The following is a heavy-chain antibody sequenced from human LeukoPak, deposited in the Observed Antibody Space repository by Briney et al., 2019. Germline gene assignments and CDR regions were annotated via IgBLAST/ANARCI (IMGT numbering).Heavy chain of an antibody. J-gene: IGHJ3*02. CDR3: AQVGDSGAFDI. CDR2: ISSSSSYI. D-gene: IGHD2-21*02. Sequence: GGSLRLSCAASGFTFSDYYMSWIRQAPGKGLEWVSSISSSSSYIYYADSVKGRFTISRDNSKNTLYLQMNSLRAEDTAVYYCAQVGDSGAFDIWGQGTMVTVSS. V-gene: IGHV3-11*03. CDR1: GFTFSDYY.